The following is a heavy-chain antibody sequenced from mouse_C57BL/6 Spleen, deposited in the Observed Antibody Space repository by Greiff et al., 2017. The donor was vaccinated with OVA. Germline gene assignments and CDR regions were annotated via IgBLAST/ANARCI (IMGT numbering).Heavy chain of an antibody. V-gene: IGHV1-52*01. D-gene: IGHD2-4*01. J-gene: IGHJ2*01. CDR3: ARSRDYDPRGFDY. CDR1: GYTFTSYW. Sequence: QVQLQQPGAELVRPGSSVKLSCKASGYTFTSYWMHWVKQRPIQGLEWIGNIDPSDSETHYNQKFKDKATLTVDKSSSTAYMQLSSLTSEDSAVYYCARSRDYDPRGFDYWGQGTTLTVSS. CDR2: IDPSDSET.